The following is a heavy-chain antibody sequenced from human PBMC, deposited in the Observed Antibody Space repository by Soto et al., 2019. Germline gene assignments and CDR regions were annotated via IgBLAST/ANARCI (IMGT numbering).Heavy chain of an antibody. D-gene: IGHD1-26*01. V-gene: IGHV4-31*03. CDR1: GGSISSGGYY. CDR2: IYYSGST. J-gene: IGHJ4*02. CDR3: ATFDRWEVPFEH. Sequence: SDTLSLTCTVFGGSISSGGYYWNWIRQLPGKGLEWIGYIYYSGSTYYNPSLQSRITISVDTSKNQFSLKVTSVTAADTAVYYCATFDRWEVPFEHWAQGTAVTVS.